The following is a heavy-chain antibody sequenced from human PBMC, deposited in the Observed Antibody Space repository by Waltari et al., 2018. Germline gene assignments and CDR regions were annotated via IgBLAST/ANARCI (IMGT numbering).Heavy chain of an antibody. CDR3: ATGLNSYGTMDV. V-gene: IGHV4-38-2*01. Sequence: QVQLQESGPGLVKPSETLSLTCAVSGYSISSGYYWGWIRQPPGKGLEWIGSIYHSGSTYYNPSLKSRVTISVDTSKNQFSLKLSSVTAADTAVYYCATGLNSYGTMDVWGKGTTVTVSS. CDR2: IYHSGST. J-gene: IGHJ6*04. D-gene: IGHD5-18*01. CDR1: GYSISSGYY.